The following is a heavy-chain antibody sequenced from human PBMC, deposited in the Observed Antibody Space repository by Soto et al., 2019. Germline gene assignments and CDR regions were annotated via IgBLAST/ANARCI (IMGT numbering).Heavy chain of an antibody. D-gene: IGHD3-10*01. CDR2: IYYSGYT. V-gene: IGHV4-59*08. CDR1: GGSISPYY. Sequence: QVQLQESSPGRVKPSETLSLTCTASGGSISPYYWSWIRQPPGEGMEWLGYIYYSGYTNYNPSLKSRLTISVDTSKNQFSLRLSSVTAADTAVYFCARLIRDGSGGYRLDYWVRGTLVTVSS. CDR3: ARLIRDGSGGYRLDY. J-gene: IGHJ4*02.